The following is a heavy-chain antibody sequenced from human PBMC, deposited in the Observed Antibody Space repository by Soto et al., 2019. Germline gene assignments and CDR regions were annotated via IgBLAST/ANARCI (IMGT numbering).Heavy chain of an antibody. D-gene: IGHD3-3*01. J-gene: IGHJ6*02. CDR1: GGTFSSYA. CDR3: ARDRDTIFGASLYYYGMDL. CDR2: IIPLFGTA. V-gene: IGHV1-69*01. Sequence: QVQLVQSAAEVKKPGSSVKVSCKASGGTFSSYAISWVRQAPGQGLERIGGIIPLFGTANYAQKFQGRVTTAADESTSTAYMELSSLRSEDTAVYYCARDRDTIFGASLYYYGMDLWGQGTTVTVSS.